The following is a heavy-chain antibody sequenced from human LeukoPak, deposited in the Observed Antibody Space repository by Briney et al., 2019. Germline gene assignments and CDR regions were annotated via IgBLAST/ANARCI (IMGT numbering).Heavy chain of an antibody. Sequence: SETLSLTCTVSGYSISSGYYWGWIRQPPGKGLEWVGSIYYSGSTYYNPSLKSRVTISVDTSKNQFSLKLSSVTAADTAVYYCASGATYYYDSSGYSHFDYWGQGTLVTVSS. CDR3: ASGATYYYDSSGYSHFDY. CDR2: IYYSGST. D-gene: IGHD3-22*01. V-gene: IGHV4-38-2*02. J-gene: IGHJ4*02. CDR1: GYSISSGYY.